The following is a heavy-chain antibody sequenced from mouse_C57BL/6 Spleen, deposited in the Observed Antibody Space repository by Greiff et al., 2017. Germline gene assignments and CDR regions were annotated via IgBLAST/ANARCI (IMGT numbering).Heavy chain of an antibody. CDR3: AIITTDY. J-gene: IGHJ4*01. D-gene: IGHD1-1*01. CDR1: GYSITSGYY. Sequence: EVKLEESGPGLVKPSQSLSLTCSVTGYSITSGYYWNWIRQFPGNKLEWMGYISYDGSNNYNPSLKNRISITRDTSKNQFFLKLNSVTTEDTATYYCAIITTDYWGQGTSVTVAS. CDR2: ISYDGSN. V-gene: IGHV3-6*01.